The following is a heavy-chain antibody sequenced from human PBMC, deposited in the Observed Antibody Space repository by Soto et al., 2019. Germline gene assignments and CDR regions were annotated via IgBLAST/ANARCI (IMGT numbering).Heavy chain of an antibody. CDR3: VTATIRRIAGSPDY. CDR1: GYTLTELS. Sequence: ASVKVSCKDSGYTLTELSMHLVRQAPGKGREGMGGFDPEDGETIYAQKFQGRVTMTEDTSTATAYMELSSLKSEDTAVYYCVTATIRRIAGSPDYWGQGTL. D-gene: IGHD1-26*01. J-gene: IGHJ4*02. V-gene: IGHV1-24*01. CDR2: FDPEDGET.